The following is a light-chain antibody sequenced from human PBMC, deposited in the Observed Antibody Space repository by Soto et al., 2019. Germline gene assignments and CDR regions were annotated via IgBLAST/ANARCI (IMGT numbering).Light chain of an antibody. CDR2: DTS. J-gene: IGKJ1*01. CDR3: QQSYRTPRT. V-gene: IGKV1-39*01. Sequence: DIQMTQSPSSLSASVGDRVIITCRASQSISNYLNWYQQKPGKAPKLLIYDTSSLQSGVPSRFSGSGSGTDFTLTISSLQPEDFATFYCQQSYRTPRTFGQGTKVDIK. CDR1: QSISNY.